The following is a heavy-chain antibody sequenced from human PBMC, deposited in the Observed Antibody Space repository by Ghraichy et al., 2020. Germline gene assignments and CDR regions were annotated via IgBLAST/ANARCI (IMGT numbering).Heavy chain of an antibody. CDR1: GFTFSSYG. J-gene: IGHJ3*02. D-gene: IGHD6-13*01. Sequence: GESLNISCAASGFTFSSYGMHWVRQAPGKGLEWVAVIWYDGSNKYYADSVKGRFTISRDNSKNTLYLQMNSLRAEDTAVYYCARDPEGISSSWNNDAFDIWGQGTMVTVSS. V-gene: IGHV3-33*01. CDR3: ARDPEGISSSWNNDAFDI. CDR2: IWYDGSNK.